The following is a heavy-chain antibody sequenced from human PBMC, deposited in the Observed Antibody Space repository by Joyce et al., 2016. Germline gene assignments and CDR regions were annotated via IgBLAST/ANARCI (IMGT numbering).Heavy chain of an antibody. D-gene: IGHD2-21*01. V-gene: IGHV1-2*06. Sequence: QVQLIQSGAEVKKPGASVKVSCKEAGFRFSDYYINWVRQAPGQGLEWMGRINPNTGGTDYVQNFQGRVTMTWDTSIGTAYMELSSLKSEDTAVYYCARALHASFASAMDVWGKGTAVIISS. CDR3: ARALHASFASAMDV. J-gene: IGHJ6*03. CDR1: GFRFSDYY. CDR2: INPNTGGT.